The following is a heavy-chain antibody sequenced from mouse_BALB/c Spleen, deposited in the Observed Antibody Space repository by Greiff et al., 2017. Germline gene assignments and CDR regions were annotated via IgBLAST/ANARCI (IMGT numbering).Heavy chain of an antibody. J-gene: IGHJ2*01. CDR1: GYSITSDYA. CDR3: ARSVYDYDGYFDY. CDR2: ISYSGST. Sequence: EVQRVESGPGLVKPSQSLSLTCTVTGYSITSDYAWNWIRQFPGNKLEWMGYISYSGSTSYNPSLKSRISITRDTSKNQFFLQLNSVTTEDTATYYCARSVYDYDGYFDYWGQGTTLTVSS. V-gene: IGHV3-2*02. D-gene: IGHD2-4*01.